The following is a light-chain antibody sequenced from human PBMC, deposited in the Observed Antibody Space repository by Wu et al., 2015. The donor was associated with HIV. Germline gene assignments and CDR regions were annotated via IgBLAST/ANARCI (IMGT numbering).Light chain of an antibody. V-gene: IGKV3-20*01. CDR2: GAS. CDR3: QQYGSSPTWT. CDR1: QSVATS. J-gene: IGKJ1*01. Sequence: EIVLTQSPATLSLSPGQRATLSCRVSQSVATSLAWYQQKPGQAPRLLIYGASKRATGIPARFSGSGSGTDFTLTISRLEPEDFAVYYCQQYGSSPTWTFGQGTKVEIK.